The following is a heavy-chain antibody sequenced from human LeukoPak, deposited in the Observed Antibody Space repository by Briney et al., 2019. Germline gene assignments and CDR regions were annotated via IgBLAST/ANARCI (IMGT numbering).Heavy chain of an antibody. D-gene: IGHD6-13*01. CDR3: ARAPGPYSSSWYKGPTNNWFDP. CDR1: GGSISSYY. V-gene: IGHV4-59*01. Sequence: PSETLSLTCTVSGGSISSYYWSWIRQPPGKGLEWIGYIYYSGSTIYNPSLKSRVTISVDTSKNQFSLKLSSVTAADTAVYYCARAPGPYSSSWYKGPTNNWFDPWGQGTLVTVSS. J-gene: IGHJ5*02. CDR2: IYYSGST.